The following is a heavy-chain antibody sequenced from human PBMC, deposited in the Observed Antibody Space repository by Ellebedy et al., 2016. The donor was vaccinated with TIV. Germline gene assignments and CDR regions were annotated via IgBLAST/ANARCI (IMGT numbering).Heavy chain of an antibody. Sequence: MPSETLSLTCSVSGGSIGRYFWTWIRQSPEKGLEWIGYAFSSGYTNYNPSLESRVTISIDTSKGQFSLRLTSVTAADTAVYYCARGYDNTGFYDCPYDHWGQGTLVTVSS. CDR1: GGSIGRYF. V-gene: IGHV4-59*01. CDR2: AFSSGYT. J-gene: IGHJ4*02. D-gene: IGHD2-21*02. CDR3: ARGYDNTGFYDCPYDH.